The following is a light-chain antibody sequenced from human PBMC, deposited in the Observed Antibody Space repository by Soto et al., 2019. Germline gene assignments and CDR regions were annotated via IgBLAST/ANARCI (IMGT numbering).Light chain of an antibody. CDR3: QQFSSPPFFP. CDR1: QSCFEGSNNKDC. J-gene: IGKJ2*01. Sequence: DIVMTQSPDSLAVSLGERATISCKSSQSCFEGSNNKDCLAWYQQKPGQPPKLLLYWASTRESGVPDRFSGSGSGTDFTLTISSLQAEDVAIYYCQQFSSPPFFPFGQGTKVDIK. CDR2: WAS. V-gene: IGKV4-1*01.